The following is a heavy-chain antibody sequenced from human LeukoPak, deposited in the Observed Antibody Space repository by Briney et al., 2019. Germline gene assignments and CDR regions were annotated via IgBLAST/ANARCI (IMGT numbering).Heavy chain of an antibody. J-gene: IGHJ4*02. D-gene: IGHD6-13*01. V-gene: IGHV4-39*07. CDR2: INYSGRT. Sequence: SETLSLTCTVSGGSISSSNYYWGWIRQPPGKGLEWIGNINYSGRTNYNPSLKSRVTISVDTSKNQFSLKLRSVTAADTAIYFCARDSWLGSSRVLDYWGQGTLVTASS. CDR1: GGSISSSNYY. CDR3: ARDSWLGSSRVLDY.